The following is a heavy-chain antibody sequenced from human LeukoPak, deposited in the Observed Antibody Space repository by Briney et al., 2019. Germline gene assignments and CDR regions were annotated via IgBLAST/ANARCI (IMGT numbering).Heavy chain of an antibody. Sequence: SQTLSLTCAISGDSVSSNSAAWNWIRKSPSRGLEWLGRTYYRSKWNSDYAVSVKSRITINPDTSKSQFSLQLNSVTPEDTAVYYCARGTSSGYYYSFDSWGQGTVVTVSS. CDR1: GDSVSSNSAA. J-gene: IGHJ4*02. CDR3: ARGTSSGYYYSFDS. D-gene: IGHD6-19*01. V-gene: IGHV6-1*01. CDR2: TYYRSKWNS.